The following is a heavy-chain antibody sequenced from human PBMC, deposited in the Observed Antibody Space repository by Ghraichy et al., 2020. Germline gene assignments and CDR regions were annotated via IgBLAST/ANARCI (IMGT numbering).Heavy chain of an antibody. D-gene: IGHD3-22*01. J-gene: IGHJ5*02. CDR3: ARVKFSGYSHWFDP. CDR1: GGSISSYY. Sequence: SETLSLTCTVSGGSISSYYWSWIRQPPGKGLEWIGYIYYSGSTNYNPSLKSRVTISVDTSKNQFSLKLSSVTAADTAVYYCARVKFSGYSHWFDPWGQGTLVTVSS. CDR2: IYYSGST. V-gene: IGHV4-59*01.